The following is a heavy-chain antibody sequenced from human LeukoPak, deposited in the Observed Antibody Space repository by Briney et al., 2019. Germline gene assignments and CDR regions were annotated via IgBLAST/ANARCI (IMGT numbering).Heavy chain of an antibody. Sequence: GGSLRLSCAASGFTFSSYGMSWVRQAPGKGLEWVSAITATSSSTHDADSVQGRFTISRDNSKNTLYLQMNSLRAEDTAVYYCAKSLVGATRGYYYYMDVWGKGTTVTVSS. D-gene: IGHD1-26*01. J-gene: IGHJ6*03. CDR3: AKSLVGATRGYYYYMDV. V-gene: IGHV3-23*01. CDR2: ITATSSST. CDR1: GFTFSSYG.